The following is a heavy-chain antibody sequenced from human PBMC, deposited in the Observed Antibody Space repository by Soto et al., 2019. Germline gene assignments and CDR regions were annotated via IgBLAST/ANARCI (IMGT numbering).Heavy chain of an antibody. D-gene: IGHD3-9*01. CDR1: GGTFSSYA. CDR2: IIPIFGTE. J-gene: IGHJ4*02. Sequence: QVQLVQSGAEVKKPGSSVKVSCKASGGTFSSYAISWVRQAPGQGLEWMGGIIPIFGTENYTQKFQGRVTITADESTSTAYMELSSLRSEDTAVYYCSRTDYDILTGYYNPFDYWGQGTLVTVSS. CDR3: SRTDYDILTGYYNPFDY. V-gene: IGHV1-69*01.